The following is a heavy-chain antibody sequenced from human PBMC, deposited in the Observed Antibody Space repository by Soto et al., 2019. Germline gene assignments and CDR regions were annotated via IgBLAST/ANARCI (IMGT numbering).Heavy chain of an antibody. CDR2: INPSGGRT. CDR3: ARDSNRAAAGTGWFDP. V-gene: IGHV1-46*01. CDR1: GNSFRTYF. D-gene: IGHD6-13*01. Sequence: QVQLLQSGAEVKKPGASVNISCKASGNSFRTYFIHWVRQAPGQGLEWMGVINPSGGRTKYAQRFQCRVVMTCDTSTGTVYMELSSLRSDDTAVYYCARDSNRAAAGTGWFDPWGEGSPVTVSS. J-gene: IGHJ5*02.